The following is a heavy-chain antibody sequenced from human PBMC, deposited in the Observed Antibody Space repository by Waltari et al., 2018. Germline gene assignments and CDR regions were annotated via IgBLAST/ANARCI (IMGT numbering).Heavy chain of an antibody. CDR1: GGSISSTSYY. CDR2: FSYNGNT. V-gene: IGHV4-39*01. D-gene: IGHD2-15*01. CDR3: ARPGRVGGGSLMGLDY. J-gene: IGHJ4*02. Sequence: QLQLQESGPGLVKPSETLSLTCSVSGGSISSTSYYWGRIRQPPGKGLEWIGSFSYNGNTYYDPSLRSRVTISVDTSKNQLSLQLTSVTAADTAMYFCARPGRVGGGSLMGLDYWGQGTLVTVSS.